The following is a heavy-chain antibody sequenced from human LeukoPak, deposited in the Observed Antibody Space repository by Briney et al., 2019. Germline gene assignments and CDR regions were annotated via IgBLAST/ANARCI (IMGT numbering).Heavy chain of an antibody. V-gene: IGHV4-59*01. CDR1: GGSISSYY. CDR3: ARDTYYYDSSGYSPFYYYYGMDV. J-gene: IGHJ6*02. D-gene: IGHD3-22*01. Sequence: SETLSLTCTVSGGSISSYYWSWIRQPPGKGLEWIGYIYYSGSTNYNPSLKSRVTISVDTSKNQFSLKLSSVTAADTAVYYCARDTYYYDSSGYSPFYYYYGMDVWGQGTTVSVSS. CDR2: IYYSGST.